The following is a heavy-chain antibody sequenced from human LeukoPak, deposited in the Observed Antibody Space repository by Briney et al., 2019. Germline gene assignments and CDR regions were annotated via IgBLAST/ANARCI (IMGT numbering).Heavy chain of an antibody. CDR2: IYYSGST. CDR1: GGSISSYY. J-gene: IGHJ6*04. V-gene: IGHV4-59*01. D-gene: IGHD2-15*01. CDR3: ARSYCSGGSCHVAGMDV. Sequence: SETLSLTCTVSGGSISSYYWSWIRQPAGKGLEWIGYIYYSGSTNYNPSLKSRVTISVDTSKNQFSLKLNSVTAADTAVYYCARSYCSGGSCHVAGMDVWGKGTTVTVSS.